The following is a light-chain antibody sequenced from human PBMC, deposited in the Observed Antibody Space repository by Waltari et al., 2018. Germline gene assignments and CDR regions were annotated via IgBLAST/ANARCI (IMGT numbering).Light chain of an antibody. Sequence: DIQMTQSPSSLSVSVGHRVTITCRASQDISSYLAWYQQRPGKVPKLLIYAASTLQSGVPARFSGSGSGTDFTLTISSLQPEDVATYYCHKYNSAPFTFGPGTKVHFK. J-gene: IGKJ3*01. CDR2: AAS. CDR3: HKYNSAPFT. CDR1: QDISSY. V-gene: IGKV1-27*01.